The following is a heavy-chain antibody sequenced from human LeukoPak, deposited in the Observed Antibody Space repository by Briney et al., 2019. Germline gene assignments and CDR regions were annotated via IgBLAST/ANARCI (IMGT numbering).Heavy chain of an antibody. J-gene: IGHJ5*02. D-gene: IGHD5-18*01. V-gene: IGHV3-7*01. Sequence: GGSLRLSCAASGFTFSSYWMSWVRQAPGKGLEWVANIKQDESEKYYVDSVKGRFTISRDNAKNSLYLQMNSLRAEDTAVYYCAREEIQLYNWFDPWGQGTLVTVSS. CDR2: IKQDESEK. CDR3: AREEIQLYNWFDP. CDR1: GFTFSSYW.